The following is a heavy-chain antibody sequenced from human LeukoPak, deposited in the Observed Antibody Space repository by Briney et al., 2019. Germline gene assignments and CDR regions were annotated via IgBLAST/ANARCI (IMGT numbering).Heavy chain of an antibody. V-gene: IGHV3-30*18. Sequence: GGSLRLSCAASGFSFSSYGMHWVRQAPGKGLEWVAVISYDGSKKYYADSVKGRFTISRDNSKNTLYLQMNSLRAEDTAVYYCAKSPYYYYGMDVWGQGTTVTVSS. CDR2: ISYDGSKK. CDR1: GFSFSSYG. CDR3: AKSPYYYYGMDV. J-gene: IGHJ6*02.